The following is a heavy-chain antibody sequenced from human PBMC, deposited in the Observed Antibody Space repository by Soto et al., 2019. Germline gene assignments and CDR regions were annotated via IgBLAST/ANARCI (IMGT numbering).Heavy chain of an antibody. D-gene: IGHD3-3*01. CDR3: ARGITIFGAVNYYYYGMDV. CDR2: IYYSGST. J-gene: IGHJ6*02. CDR1: GGSISSGGYY. Sequence: SETLSLTCTVSGGSISSGGYYWSWIRQHPGKGLEWIGYIYYSGSTYYSPSLKSRVTISVDTSKNQFSLKLSSVTAADTAVYYCARGITIFGAVNYYYYGMDVWGQGTTVTVSS. V-gene: IGHV4-31*03.